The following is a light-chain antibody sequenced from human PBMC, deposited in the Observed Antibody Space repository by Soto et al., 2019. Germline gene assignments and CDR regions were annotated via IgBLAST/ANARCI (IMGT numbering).Light chain of an antibody. Sequence: EIVLTQSPGTLSLSPGERATLSCRASQSVSSNYLAWYQQKPGQAPRLFISGASSRATGIPDRFSGSGSGTDFTLTISRLEPEDFAVYYCQQYDNLPPTFGQGTKVEIK. CDR3: QQYDNLPPT. V-gene: IGKV3-20*01. J-gene: IGKJ1*01. CDR1: QSVSSNY. CDR2: GAS.